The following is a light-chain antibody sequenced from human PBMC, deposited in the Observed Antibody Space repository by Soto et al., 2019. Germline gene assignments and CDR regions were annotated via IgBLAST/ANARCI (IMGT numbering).Light chain of an antibody. CDR2: SNS. J-gene: IGLJ7*01. Sequence: QPVLTQPPSASGTPGQRVTISCSGSSSNIGSNIVNWYQQLPGTAPKLLIYSNSQRPSGVPDRFSGSKSGTSASLAISGLQSEDEADYYCAAWDDSLYGAVFGGGTQLTVL. CDR1: SSNIGSNI. CDR3: AAWDDSLYGAV. V-gene: IGLV1-44*01.